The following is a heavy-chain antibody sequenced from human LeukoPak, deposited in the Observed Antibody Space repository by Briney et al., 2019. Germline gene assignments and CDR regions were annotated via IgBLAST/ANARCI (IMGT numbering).Heavy chain of an antibody. Sequence: GGSLRLSCAASGFTFSSYNLNWVRQAPGKGLEWVSSMTSTSHVYYADSLKGRFTISRDNAKNSLYLQMNSLRAEDTAVYYCARDLDFWSGYKDYWGQGTLITVSS. CDR1: GFTFSSYN. CDR2: MTSTSHV. V-gene: IGHV3-21*01. J-gene: IGHJ4*02. D-gene: IGHD3-3*01. CDR3: ARDLDFWSGYKDY.